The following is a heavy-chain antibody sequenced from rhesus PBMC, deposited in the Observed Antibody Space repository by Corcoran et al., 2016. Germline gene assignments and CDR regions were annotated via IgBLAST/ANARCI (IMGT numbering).Heavy chain of an antibody. D-gene: IGHD1-20*01. V-gene: IGHV4S11*01. Sequence: QVQLQESGPGLVKPLETLSLTCAVSGGSISSNYWGWIRQAPGKGLEWIGDIYGSDSSTNYNPSLKSRVTLSVDTSKNPLSLKLRSVTAADTAVYYCARRGWDNGRFDVWGPGVLVTVSS. CDR1: GGSISSNY. J-gene: IGHJ5-1*01. CDR3: ARRGWDNGRFDV. CDR2: IYGSDSST.